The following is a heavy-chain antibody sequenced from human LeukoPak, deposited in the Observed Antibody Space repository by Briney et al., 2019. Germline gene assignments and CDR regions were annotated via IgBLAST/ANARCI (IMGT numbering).Heavy chain of an antibody. CDR2: IYPGDSDT. J-gene: IGHJ4*02. CDR1: GYSFTSYW. V-gene: IGHV5-51*01. Sequence: KGGESLQISCKGSGYSFTSYWIGWVRQLPGKGLEWMGIIYPGDSDTRYSPSFQGQVTISADKSISTAYLQWSSLKASDTAMYYCARPRDYYDSSGYYQYYFDYWGQGTLVTVSS. D-gene: IGHD3-22*01. CDR3: ARPRDYYDSSGYYQYYFDY.